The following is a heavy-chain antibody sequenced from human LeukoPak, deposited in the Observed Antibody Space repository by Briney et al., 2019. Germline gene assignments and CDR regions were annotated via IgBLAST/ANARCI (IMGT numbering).Heavy chain of an antibody. D-gene: IGHD2-21*02. CDR3: ASPYCGGDCYSNSNAFDI. V-gene: IGHV3-66*01. J-gene: IGHJ3*02. CDR2: IYSGGST. CDR1: GFTVSSNY. Sequence: GGSLRLSCAASGFTVSSNYMSWVRQAPGKGLGWVSVIYSGGSTYYADSVKGRFTISRDNSKNTLYLQMNSLSAEDTAVSYCASPYCGGDCYSNSNAFDIWGQGTMVTVSS.